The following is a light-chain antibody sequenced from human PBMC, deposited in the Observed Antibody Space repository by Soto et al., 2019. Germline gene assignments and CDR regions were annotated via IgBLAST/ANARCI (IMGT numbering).Light chain of an antibody. CDR1: HSVSSS. V-gene: IGKV3-11*01. CDR3: QQRGS. J-gene: IGKJ4*01. CDR2: YAS. Sequence: EIVLTQSPATLSLSPGSRATLSCRACHSVSSSLAWYQQKPGQAPRLLLYYASNRATGIPARFSGSGSGTDFTLTISSLESDDFAVYYCQQRGSFGGGTKVYIK.